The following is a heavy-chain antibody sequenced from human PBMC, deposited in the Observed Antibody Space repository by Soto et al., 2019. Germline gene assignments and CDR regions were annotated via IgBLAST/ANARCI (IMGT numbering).Heavy chain of an antibody. J-gene: IGHJ4*02. CDR3: VDVFTGSTFGY. CDR1: GVSIGTSGDY. D-gene: IGHD3-9*01. CDR2: VYRTGSV. V-gene: IGHV4-39*01. Sequence: QLHLQESGPGLVKPWETLSLTCTVTGVSIGTSGDYWGWVRQPPGKGLEWIGSVYRTGSVYYNPSLYNPSLESRLSITVDTSKNQFSLKLRSVTAADTAVYYCVDVFTGSTFGYWGQGTLVTVSS.